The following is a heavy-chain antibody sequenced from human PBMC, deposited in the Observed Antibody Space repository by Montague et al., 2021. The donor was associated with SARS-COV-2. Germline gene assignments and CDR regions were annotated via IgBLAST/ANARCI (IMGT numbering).Heavy chain of an antibody. D-gene: IGHD6-13*01. V-gene: IGHV4-4*07. CDR1: GGSINYYY. CDR3: ARGDHPTTASWYFFDS. CDR2: IYSSGNT. J-gene: IGHJ4*02. Sequence: SETLSLTCTVSGGSINYYYWHWLRQSAGKGLEWIGRIYSSGNTNSNPSLESRVIMSVDSSQNQFSLKLNSVTAADTAVYYCARGDHPTTASWYFFDSWGQGALGPV.